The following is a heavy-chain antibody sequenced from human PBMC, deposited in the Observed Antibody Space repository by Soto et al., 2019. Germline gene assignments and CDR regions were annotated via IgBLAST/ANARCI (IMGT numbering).Heavy chain of an antibody. V-gene: IGHV3-7*01. CDR1: GYSSSSYR. CDR3: ARDRYSYYDFWSGSLPYYYYGMDV. Sequence: GGALTLSCAASGYSSSSYRMNWVRQDPGKGLEWVPNIMLDGSEKYYVDSVKGRFTISRDNAKNSLYLQMNSLRAEDTAVYYCARDRYSYYDFWSGSLPYYYYGMDVWGQGTTVTVSS. CDR2: IMLDGSEK. J-gene: IGHJ6*02. D-gene: IGHD3-3*01.